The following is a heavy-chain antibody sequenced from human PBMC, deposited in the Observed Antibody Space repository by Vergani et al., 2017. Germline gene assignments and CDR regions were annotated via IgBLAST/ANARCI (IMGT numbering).Heavy chain of an antibody. CDR3: ARGYSSSWYLIDY. J-gene: IGHJ4*02. CDR1: GGSISSYY. V-gene: IGHV4-59*01. Sequence: QVQLQESGPGLVKPSETLSLTCTVSGGSISSYYWSWIRQPPGKGREWIGYIYYSGSTNYNPFLKSRVTIAVDTSKKQFSLKLSSVTAADTAVYYCARGYSSSWYLIDYWGQGTLVTVSS. CDR2: IYYSGST. D-gene: IGHD6-13*01.